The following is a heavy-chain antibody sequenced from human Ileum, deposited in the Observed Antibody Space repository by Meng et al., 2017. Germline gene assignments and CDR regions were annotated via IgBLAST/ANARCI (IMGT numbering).Heavy chain of an antibody. V-gene: IGHV3-15*01. CDR2: IKSYTAGETT. CDR1: GFTFSNAW. J-gene: IGHJ4*02. CDR3: NSMSPGALA. Sequence: GESLKISCAASGFTFSNAWMSWVRQAPGKGLEWVGRIKSYTAGETTDYAAPVKGRFVISRDDSKNMLFLQMNSLNNEDTGVYYCNSMSPGALAWGQGILVTVSS. D-gene: IGHD2-21*01.